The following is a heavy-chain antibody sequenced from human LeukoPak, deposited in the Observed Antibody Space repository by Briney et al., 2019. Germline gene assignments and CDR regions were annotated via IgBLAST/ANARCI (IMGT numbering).Heavy chain of an antibody. CDR1: GFTVSSNY. Sequence: GGSLRLSCAASGFTVSSNYMSWVRQAPGKGLEWVSVIYSGGSTYYADSVKGRFTISRDNSKNTLYLQMNSLRAEDTAVYYCARGPVATPFSAVTLAPYYFDYSAPGSLFTVSS. D-gene: IGHD2-15*01. V-gene: IGHV3-66*01. CDR2: IYSGGST. J-gene: IGHJ4*02. CDR3: ARGPVATPFSAVTLAPYYFDY.